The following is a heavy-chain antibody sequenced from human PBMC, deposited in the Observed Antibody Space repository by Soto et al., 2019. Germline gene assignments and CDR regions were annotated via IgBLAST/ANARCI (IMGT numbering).Heavy chain of an antibody. Sequence: EVQLLESGGGLIQPGGSLRLSCAASGFTFSSYAMTWVRQAPGKGLEWVSAISGSDAGTYYADSVKGRFTISRDNSKNTLYLKMNSLRGEDTGVYYCVKGQSSSWSQTGGMDVWGQGTTVTVSS. D-gene: IGHD6-13*01. J-gene: IGHJ6*02. CDR2: ISGSDAGT. V-gene: IGHV3-23*01. CDR3: VKGQSSSWSQTGGMDV. CDR1: GFTFSSYA.